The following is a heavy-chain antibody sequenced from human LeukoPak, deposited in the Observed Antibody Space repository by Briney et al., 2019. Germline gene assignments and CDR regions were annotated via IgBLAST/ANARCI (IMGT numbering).Heavy chain of an antibody. V-gene: IGHV3-23*01. D-gene: IGHD6-19*01. CDR3: AKAGSSSPLYYFDY. J-gene: IGHJ4*02. CDR1: GFTFSGYA. CDR2: ISGSGGST. Sequence: GGSLRLSCAASGFTFSGYAMSWVRQALGKGLEWVSAISGSGGSTYYADSVKGRLTISRDNSKNTLYLQMNSLRAEDTAVYYCAKAGSSSPLYYFDYWGQGTLVTVSS.